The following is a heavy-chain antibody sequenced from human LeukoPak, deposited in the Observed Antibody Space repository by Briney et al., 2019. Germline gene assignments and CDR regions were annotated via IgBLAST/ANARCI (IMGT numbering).Heavy chain of an antibody. CDR3: AREGPDYYDSLVY. V-gene: IGHV4-59*12. CDR2: IYYSGST. Sequence: SETLSLTCTVSGGSISSYYWSWIRQPPGKGLEWIGYIYYSGSTYYNPSLKSRVTISVDRSKNQFSLKLSSVTAADTAVYYCAREGPDYYDSLVYWGQGTLVTVSS. J-gene: IGHJ4*02. CDR1: GGSISSYY. D-gene: IGHD3-22*01.